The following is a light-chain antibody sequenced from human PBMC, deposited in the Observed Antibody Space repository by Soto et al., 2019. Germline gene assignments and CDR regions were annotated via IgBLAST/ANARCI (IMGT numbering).Light chain of an antibody. CDR2: AAS. Sequence: DIQMTQSPTALSASVGDRVTITCRASQDIRNFVAWYQQKPGKAPKLLIYAASTLQSGVPARFSVSESGTDFTLTSKSLKPEDVATYSCPKYSSVPVFGPVTKVEIK. CDR1: QDIRNF. J-gene: IGKJ3*01. CDR3: PKYSSVPV. V-gene: IGKV1-27*01.